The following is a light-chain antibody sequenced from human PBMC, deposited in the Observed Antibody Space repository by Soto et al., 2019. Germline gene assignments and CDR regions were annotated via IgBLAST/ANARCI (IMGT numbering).Light chain of an antibody. CDR3: QQSYSSPPA. Sequence: IQMTQSPSSLSASVGDRVTMTCRASQAISRYLNWYHQKQGKATKLLIYGASSLQSGVPSRFSGSGSGTDFTLTISSLKPEDFATYYCQQSYSSPPAFGQGTRLEIK. V-gene: IGKV1-39*01. CDR2: GAS. J-gene: IGKJ5*01. CDR1: QAISRY.